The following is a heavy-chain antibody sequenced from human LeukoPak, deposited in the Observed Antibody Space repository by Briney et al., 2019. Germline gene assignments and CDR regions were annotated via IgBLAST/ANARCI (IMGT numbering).Heavy chain of an antibody. D-gene: IGHD6-13*01. CDR1: GFTFSSYA. CDR3: ARPYNPYSSSHWPDY. J-gene: IGHJ4*02. Sequence: GGSLRLSCAASGFTFSSYAMHWVRQAPGKGLEWVAVISYDGSNKYYADSVKGRFTISRDNSKNTLYLQMNSLRAEDTAVYYCARPYNPYSSSHWPDYWGQGTLVTVSS. CDR2: ISYDGSNK. V-gene: IGHV3-30-3*01.